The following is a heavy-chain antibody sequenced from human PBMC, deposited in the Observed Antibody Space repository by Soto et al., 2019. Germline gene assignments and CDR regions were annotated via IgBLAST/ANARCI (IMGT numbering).Heavy chain of an antibody. V-gene: IGHV3-15*07. D-gene: IGHD3-10*01. CDR1: GFTFANAW. Sequence: EVQLVESGGGLVKPGWSLRLSCAASGFTFANAWMNWVRQTPGNGLEWVGRIKGKTTGGTTDYPTPVKGTFTISRNDTKNTLYLHLNSLQTEDTAVYYCTAGLLRSGGMDVWGQGTTVTVSS. CDR3: TAGLLRSGGMDV. CDR2: IKGKTTGGTT. J-gene: IGHJ6*02.